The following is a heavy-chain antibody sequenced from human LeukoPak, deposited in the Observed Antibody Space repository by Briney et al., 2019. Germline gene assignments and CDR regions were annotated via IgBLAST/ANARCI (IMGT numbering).Heavy chain of an antibody. V-gene: IGHV4-38-2*02. D-gene: IGHD3-10*01. CDR2: IYHTGST. CDR3: ARVVLIWFGDSSVVEY. CDR1: GYSISSGYY. J-gene: IGHJ4*02. Sequence: SETLSLTCTVSGYSISSGYYWGWIRQPPGKGLEWIGSIYHTGSTYYNPSLKSRVTISVDTSKNQFSLRLSSVTAADTAVYYCARVVLIWFGDSSVVEYWGQGTLVTVSS.